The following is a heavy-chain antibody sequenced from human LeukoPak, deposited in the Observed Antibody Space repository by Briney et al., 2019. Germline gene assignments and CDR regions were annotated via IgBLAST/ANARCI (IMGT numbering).Heavy chain of an antibody. CDR2: FDPEDGET. CDR1: GYTLTELS. V-gene: IGHV1-24*01. J-gene: IGHJ4*02. Sequence: GASVKVSCKVSGYTLTELSMHWVRQAPGKGLEWMGGFDPEDGETIYAQKFQGRVTLTEDTSTDTAYMELSSLRSEDTAVYYCARGSSSGYYSYYFDYWGQGTLVTVSS. D-gene: IGHD3-22*01. CDR3: ARGSSSGYYSYYFDY.